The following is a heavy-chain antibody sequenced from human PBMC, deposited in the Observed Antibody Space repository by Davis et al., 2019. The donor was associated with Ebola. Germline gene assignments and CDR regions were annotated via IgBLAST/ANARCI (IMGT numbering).Heavy chain of an antibody. CDR3: ARGLGDYLLYGVGYYYYAMDV. J-gene: IGHJ6*01. D-gene: IGHD4-17*01. CDR2: IKEDRTEK. V-gene: IGHV3-7*03. Sequence: GESLKISCTASCFPFSSYWMSWVRQAPGKGLEWVANIKEDRTEKKYLDSLKGRFTISRDNAKNSLYLQMNSLRAEDTAVYFCARGLGDYLLYGVGYYYYAMDVWGQGTTVNVSS. CDR1: CFPFSSYW.